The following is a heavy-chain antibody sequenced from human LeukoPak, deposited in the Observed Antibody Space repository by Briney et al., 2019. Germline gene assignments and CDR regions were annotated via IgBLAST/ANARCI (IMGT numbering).Heavy chain of an antibody. CDR2: IYYSGST. Sequence: SETLSLTCTVSGGSISSSSYYWGWIRQPPGKGLEWIGSIYYSGSTYYNPSLKSRVTISVDTSKNQFSLKLSSVTAADTAVYYCARGFSRWLQYFDYWGQGTLVTVSS. CDR1: GGSISSSSYY. J-gene: IGHJ4*02. CDR3: ARGFSRWLQYFDY. D-gene: IGHD5-24*01. V-gene: IGHV4-39*07.